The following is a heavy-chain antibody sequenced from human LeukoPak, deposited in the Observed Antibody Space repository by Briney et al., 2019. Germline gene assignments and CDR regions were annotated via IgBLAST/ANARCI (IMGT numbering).Heavy chain of an antibody. Sequence: GGSLRLSCLASGFTFSNTWMNWVRQAPGKGLEWVSAISVSGGSTYYADSVKGRFTISRDTSKNTLYLQMNSLRAEDTAVYYCAKSRGPYCSGGSCCLDYWGQGTLVTVSS. CDR3: AKSRGPYCSGGSCCLDY. CDR2: ISVSGGST. J-gene: IGHJ4*02. CDR1: GFTFSNTW. V-gene: IGHV3-23*01. D-gene: IGHD2-15*01.